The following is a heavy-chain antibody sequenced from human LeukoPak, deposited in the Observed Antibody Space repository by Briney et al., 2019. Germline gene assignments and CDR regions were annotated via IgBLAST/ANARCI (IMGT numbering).Heavy chain of an antibody. Sequence: GGSLRLSCAASGFTFSSYAMSWVRQTPGKGLEWVSAISGGGGSTYYADSVRGRFTISRDNSKNTLYLQMNSLRAEDTAVYYCARSQYIEARLVADYWGHGTLVTVSS. CDR3: ARSQYIEARLVADY. D-gene: IGHD6-6*01. CDR2: ISGGGGST. J-gene: IGHJ4*03. CDR1: GFTFSSYA. V-gene: IGHV3-23*01.